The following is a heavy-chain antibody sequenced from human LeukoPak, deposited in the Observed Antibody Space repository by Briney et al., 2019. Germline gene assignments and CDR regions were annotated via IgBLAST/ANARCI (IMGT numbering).Heavy chain of an antibody. J-gene: IGHJ4*02. V-gene: IGHV4-4*02. CDR3: SRENGAFSPFGY. Sequence: PSGTLSLTCGVSGGSITSTNWWSWVRQPPGQGLEWIGEVSLSGLTDYNPSLSSRVIMALDTSKNHLSLHLTSVTAADTAVYYCSRENGAFSPFGYWGQGYLVTVLS. D-gene: IGHD2-8*01. CDR2: VSLSGLT. CDR1: GGSITSTNW.